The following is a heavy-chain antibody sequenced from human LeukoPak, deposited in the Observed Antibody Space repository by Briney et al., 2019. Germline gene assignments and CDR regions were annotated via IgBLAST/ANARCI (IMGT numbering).Heavy chain of an antibody. J-gene: IGHJ6*03. D-gene: IGHD2-15*01. CDR2: INHRGST. CDR3: ARSPPKRYCSGATCYTNYHYYMDV. CDR1: GESFSAYY. Sequence: SETPSLTCAVYGESFSAYYWNWIRQPPGKGLEWIGEINHRGSTNYNPSLKSRVTISVDTSKNQFSLKLSSVTAADTAMYYCARSPPKRYCSGATCYTNYHYYMDVWGEGTTVTVSS. V-gene: IGHV4-34*01.